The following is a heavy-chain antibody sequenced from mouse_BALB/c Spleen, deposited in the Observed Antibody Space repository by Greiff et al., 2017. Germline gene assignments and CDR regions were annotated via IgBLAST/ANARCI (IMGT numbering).Heavy chain of an antibody. V-gene: IGHV4-1*02. CDR1: GFDFSRYW. CDR3: AGYGNYGAMDY. D-gene: IGHD2-10*02. CDR2: LNPDSSTI. Sequence: EVKLLESGGGLVQPGGSLKLSCAASGFDFSRYWMSWVRQAPGKGLEWIGELNPDSSTINYTPSLKDKFIISRDNAKNTLYLQMSKVRSEDTALYYWAGYGNYGAMDYWGQGTSVTVSS. J-gene: IGHJ4*01.